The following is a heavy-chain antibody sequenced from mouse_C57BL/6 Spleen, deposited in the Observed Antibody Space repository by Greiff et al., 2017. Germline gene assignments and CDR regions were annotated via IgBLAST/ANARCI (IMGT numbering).Heavy chain of an antibody. Sequence: EVKVEESGGGLVKPGGSLKLSCAASGFTFSSYAMSWVRQTPEKRLEWVATISDGGGYTYYPDNVKGRFTISRDNAKNNLYLQMSHLKSEDTAMYYCAGNLGFTTGDDDWGKGTTLTVSS. D-gene: IGHD1-1*01. CDR2: ISDGGGYT. CDR3: AGNLGFTTGDDD. CDR1: GFTFSSYA. V-gene: IGHV5-4*03. J-gene: IGHJ2*01.